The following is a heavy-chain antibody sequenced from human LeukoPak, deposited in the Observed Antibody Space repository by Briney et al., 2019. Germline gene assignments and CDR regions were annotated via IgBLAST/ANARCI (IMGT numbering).Heavy chain of an antibody. CDR2: ISGSGGST. V-gene: IGHV3-23*01. J-gene: IGHJ4*02. D-gene: IGHD3-16*01. CDR1: GFAFFSYA. Sequence: GGSLRLSCAASGFAFFSYAMSWVRQAPGKGLEWVSAISGSGGSTYYADSVKGRFTISRDNPKNTLYLQMNSLRAEDTAVYYCAKVTWGSQYYFDYWGQGTLVTVSS. CDR3: AKVTWGSQYYFDY.